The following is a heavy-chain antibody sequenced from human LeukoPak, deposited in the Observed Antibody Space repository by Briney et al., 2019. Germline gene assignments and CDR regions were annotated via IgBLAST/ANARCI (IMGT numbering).Heavy chain of an antibody. Sequence: SETLTLTCTVAGGSISSYYWSWIRQPPGKGLEWTGYIYYSGSTNYNPSLKSRVTISVDTSKNQFSLKLSSVTAADTAVYYCASQRGRDGYNFIDYWGQGTLVTVSS. J-gene: IGHJ4*02. CDR2: IYYSGST. CDR3: ASQRGRDGYNFIDY. CDR1: GGSISSYY. V-gene: IGHV4-59*08. D-gene: IGHD5-24*01.